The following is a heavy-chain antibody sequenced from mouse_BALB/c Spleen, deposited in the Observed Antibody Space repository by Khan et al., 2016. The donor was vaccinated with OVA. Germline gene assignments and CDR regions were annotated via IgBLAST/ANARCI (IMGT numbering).Heavy chain of an antibody. CDR2: IGYSGST. J-gene: IGHJ2*01. Sequence: VQLQESGPGLLKPSQSLSLTCTVTGYSITSDYAWNWIRQFPGNKLEWMDYIGYSGSTTYNPSLRSRTSITRDKSKNQFFLQLSSVTTEDPSTYYCASESLLLRYPDYFDYWGQGTTLTVSS. V-gene: IGHV3-2*02. D-gene: IGHD1-1*01. CDR3: ASESLLLRYPDYFDY. CDR1: GYSITSDYA.